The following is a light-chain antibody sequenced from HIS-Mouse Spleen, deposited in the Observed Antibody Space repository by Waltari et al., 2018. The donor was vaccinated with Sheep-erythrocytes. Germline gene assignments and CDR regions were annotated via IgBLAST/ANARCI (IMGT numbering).Light chain of an antibody. J-gene: IGLJ2*01. Sequence: SYELTQPPSVSVSPGQTARITCPGDALPKQSAYWYQQKPGQAPALVIYKDSERPSGSPERFSGSSSGTTVTLTISGVQAEDEADYYCQSADSSGTYVVFGGGTKLTVL. V-gene: IGLV3-25*03. CDR1: ALPKQS. CDR3: QSADSSGTYVV. CDR2: KDS.